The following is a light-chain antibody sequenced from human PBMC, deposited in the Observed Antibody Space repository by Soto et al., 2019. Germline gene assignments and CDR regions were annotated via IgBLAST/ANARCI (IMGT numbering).Light chain of an antibody. Sequence: QSVLTQPASVSGSPGQSITISCTGTSSDVGGYNYVSWYQQHPGKAPKLMIYEVTNRPSGVSNRFSGSKSGNTASLTISGLQADDEADYYCSSYTSSITYVFGTGTKVPS. CDR2: EVT. J-gene: IGLJ1*01. CDR1: SSDVGGYNY. CDR3: SSYTSSITYV. V-gene: IGLV2-14*01.